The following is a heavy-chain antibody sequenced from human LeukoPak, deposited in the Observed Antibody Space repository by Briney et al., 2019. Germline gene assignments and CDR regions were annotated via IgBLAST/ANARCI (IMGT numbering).Heavy chain of an antibody. Sequence: GGSLRLSCAASGFTFSSYSMNWVRQAPGKGLEWVLYISSSSSTIYYADSVKGRFTISRDNAKNSLYLQMNSLRAEDTAVYYCARSSMYDSSGYPQPWGQGTLVTVSS. CDR3: ARSSMYDSSGYPQP. V-gene: IGHV3-48*01. D-gene: IGHD3-22*01. CDR1: GFTFSSYS. CDR2: ISSSSSTI. J-gene: IGHJ5*02.